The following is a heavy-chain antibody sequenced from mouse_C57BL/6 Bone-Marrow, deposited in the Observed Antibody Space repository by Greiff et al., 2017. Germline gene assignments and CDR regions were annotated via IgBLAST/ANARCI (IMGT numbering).Heavy chain of an antibody. V-gene: IGHV1-55*01. J-gene: IGHJ4*01. D-gene: IGHD1-1*01. CDR1: GYTFTSYW. CDR3: ANLYYCGSRYYAMDY. CDR2: IYPGSGST. Sequence: QVQLQQPGAELVKPGASVKMSCKASGYTFTSYWITWVKQRPGQGLEWIGDIYPGSGSTNYNEKFKSKATLTVDTSSSTAYMQLSSLTSEDSAVYYCANLYYCGSRYYAMDYWGQGTSVTVSS.